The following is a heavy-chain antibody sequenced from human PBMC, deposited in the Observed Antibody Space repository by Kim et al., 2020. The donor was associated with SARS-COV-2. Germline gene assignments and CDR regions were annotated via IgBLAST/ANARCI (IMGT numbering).Heavy chain of an antibody. CDR1: GGSISSYY. J-gene: IGHJ3*02. CDR2: IYYSGST. Sequence: SETLSLTCTVSGGSISSYYWSWIRQPPGKGLEWIGYIYYSGSTNYNPSLKSRVTISVDTSKNQFSLKLSSVTAADTAVYYCARAGLWAWGAAFDIWGQGTMVTVSS. D-gene: IGHD5-18*01. V-gene: IGHV4-59*13. CDR3: ARAGLWAWGAAFDI.